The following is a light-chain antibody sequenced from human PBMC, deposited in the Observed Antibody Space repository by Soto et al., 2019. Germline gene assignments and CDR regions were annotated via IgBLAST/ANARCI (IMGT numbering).Light chain of an antibody. Sequence: QSVLTQPAFVSGSPGQSITISCTGTSSDVGGYNYVSRYQHPPGKAPKLMISEVSNRPSGVSNRFSGSKSGNTASLTISGLQAEDEADYYCSSYTSTSTRVFGTGTKVTVL. CDR3: SSYTSTSTRV. CDR1: SSDVGGYNY. V-gene: IGLV2-14*01. J-gene: IGLJ1*01. CDR2: EVS.